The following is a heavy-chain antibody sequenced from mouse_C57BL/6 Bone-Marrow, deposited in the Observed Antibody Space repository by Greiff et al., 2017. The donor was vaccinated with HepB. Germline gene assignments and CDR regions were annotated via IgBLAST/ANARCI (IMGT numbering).Heavy chain of an antibody. V-gene: IGHV1-9*01. CDR1: GYTFTGYW. D-gene: IGHD2-1*01. J-gene: IGHJ4*01. CDR3: ARDLYYGNYGAYAMDY. CDR2: ILPGSGST. Sequence: VKLVESGAELMKPGASVKLSCKATGYTFTGYWIEWVKQRPGHGLEWIGEILPGSGSTNYNEKFKGKATFTADTSSNTAYMQLSSLTTEDSAIYYCARDLYYGNYGAYAMDYWGQGTSVTVSS.